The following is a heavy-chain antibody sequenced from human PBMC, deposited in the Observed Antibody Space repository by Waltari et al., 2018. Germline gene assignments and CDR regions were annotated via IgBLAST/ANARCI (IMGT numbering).Heavy chain of an antibody. Sequence: QVQLQQSGPGLVKPSQTLSLTCAISGDSVSSNSAAWNWIRQSPSRGLEGLGRTYYRSKWYNDYAVSVKIRITIHPDTSKNQFSLQLNSVTPEDTAVYYCAMGPGQFPNDEPFDYWGQGTLVTVSS. CDR2: TYYRSKWYN. CDR3: AMGPGQFPNDEPFDY. D-gene: IGHD2-8*01. V-gene: IGHV6-1*01. CDR1: GDSVSSNSAA. J-gene: IGHJ4*02.